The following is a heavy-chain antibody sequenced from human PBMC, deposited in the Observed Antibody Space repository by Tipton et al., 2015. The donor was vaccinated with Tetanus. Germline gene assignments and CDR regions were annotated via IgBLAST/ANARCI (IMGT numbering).Heavy chain of an antibody. CDR2: IYPGDSDT. Sequence: QLVQSGGEVKKPGESLKISCKGSGYIFNNYWIGWVRQKPGKGLEWMGIIYPGDSDTRYSPSFQGQVTISVDKSINTAYLQWSSQKASDTSMFYCARANCTDGVCNFDFWGQGALVTVAS. D-gene: IGHD2-8*01. CDR3: ARANCTDGVCNFDF. V-gene: IGHV5-51*01. J-gene: IGHJ4*02. CDR1: GYIFNNYW.